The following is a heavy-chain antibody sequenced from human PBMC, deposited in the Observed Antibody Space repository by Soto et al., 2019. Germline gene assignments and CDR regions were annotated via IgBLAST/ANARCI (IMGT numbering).Heavy chain of an antibody. CDR2: IWYDGSNK. D-gene: IGHD2-8*01. CDR3: ARVIMVSDAFDI. J-gene: IGHJ3*02. V-gene: IGHV3-33*01. Sequence: PGGSLRLSCAASGFTFSSYGMHWVRQAPGKGLEWAAVIWYDGSNKYYADSVKGRFTISRDNSKNALYLQMNSLRAEDTAVYYCARVIMVSDAFDIWGQGTMVTVSS. CDR1: GFTFSSYG.